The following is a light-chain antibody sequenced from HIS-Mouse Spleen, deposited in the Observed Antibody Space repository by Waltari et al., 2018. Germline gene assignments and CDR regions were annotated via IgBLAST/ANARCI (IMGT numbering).Light chain of an antibody. CDR3: CSYAGSYTYV. CDR2: DVS. CDR1: SSDVGGYNY. Sequence: QSALTQPRSVSGSPGQSVTISCTGTSSDVGGYNYVSWYQQQPGKAPKLMIYDVSKLPSGVTDRFSGSKSGDTASLTISGRQAEDEADYYCCSYAGSYTYVFGTGTKVTVL. J-gene: IGLJ1*01. V-gene: IGLV2-11*01.